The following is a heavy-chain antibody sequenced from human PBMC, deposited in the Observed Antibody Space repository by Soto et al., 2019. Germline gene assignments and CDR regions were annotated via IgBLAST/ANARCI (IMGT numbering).Heavy chain of an antibody. Sequence: AASVKVSCKASGGTFSSYAISWVRQAPGQGLEWMGGIIPIFGTANYAQKFQGRVTITADESTSTAYMELSSLRSEDTAVYYCARVLVGATYYYYGMDVWGQGTTVTVSS. J-gene: IGHJ6*02. D-gene: IGHD1-26*01. CDR2: IIPIFGTA. CDR1: GGTFSSYA. CDR3: ARVLVGATYYYYGMDV. V-gene: IGHV1-69*13.